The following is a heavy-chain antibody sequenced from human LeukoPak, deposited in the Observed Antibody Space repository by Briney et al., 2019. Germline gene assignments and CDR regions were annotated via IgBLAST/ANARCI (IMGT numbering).Heavy chain of an antibody. J-gene: IGHJ4*02. V-gene: IGHV1-46*01. CDR3: ASAGDLNFDY. CDR2: TNPSDGST. Sequence: ASVKVSCKASGYTFTSYYMNWVRQAPGQGLEWMGKTNPSDGSTDFAQNFQGRVTMTRDTSTSTVYMELSRLRSDDTAVYYCASAGDLNFDYWGQGTLVTVSS. CDR1: GYTFTSYY. D-gene: IGHD7-27*01.